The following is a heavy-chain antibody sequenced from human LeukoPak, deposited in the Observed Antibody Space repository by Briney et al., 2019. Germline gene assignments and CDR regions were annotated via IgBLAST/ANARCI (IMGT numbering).Heavy chain of an antibody. Sequence: SETLSLTCTVSGGSISSYYWSWIRQPPGKGLEWIGYIYYSGSTNYNPSLKSRVTISVDTSKNQFSLKLSSVTAADTAVYYCARSSSPYSNWFDPWGQGTLVTVSS. CDR3: ARSSSPYSNWFDP. J-gene: IGHJ5*02. D-gene: IGHD6-13*01. V-gene: IGHV4-59*01. CDR2: IYYSGST. CDR1: GGSISSYY.